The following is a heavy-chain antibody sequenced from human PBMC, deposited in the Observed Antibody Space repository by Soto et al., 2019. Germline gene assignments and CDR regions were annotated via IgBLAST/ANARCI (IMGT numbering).Heavy chain of an antibody. D-gene: IGHD2-2*01. V-gene: IGHV1-69*02. J-gene: IGHJ4*02. CDR1: GGTFSSYT. CDR3: ATVGRPDIVVVPGVYFDY. CDR2: IIPNLGIT. Sequence: SVKVSCKASGGTFSSYTISWVRQAPGQGLEWMGRIIPNLGITNYAQKLQGRVTMTADKSTDTAYMELSSLRSEDTAVYYCATVGRPDIVVVPGVYFDYWGQGTLVTVSS.